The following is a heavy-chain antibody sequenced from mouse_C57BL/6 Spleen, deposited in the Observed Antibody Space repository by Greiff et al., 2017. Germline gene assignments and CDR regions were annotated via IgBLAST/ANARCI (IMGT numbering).Heavy chain of an antibody. Sequence: QVQLQQPGAELVRPGASVTLSCKASGYTFTDYEMHWVKQTPVHGLEWIGTIDPETGGTAYNQKFKGKAILTADKSSSTAYMELRSLTSEDSAVYCCKRWGSVYGSRSHCFDYWGQGTTLTVSS. CDR3: KRWGSVYGSRSHCFDY. CDR1: GYTFTDYE. D-gene: IGHD1-1*01. CDR2: IDPETGGT. J-gene: IGHJ2*01. V-gene: IGHV1-15*01.